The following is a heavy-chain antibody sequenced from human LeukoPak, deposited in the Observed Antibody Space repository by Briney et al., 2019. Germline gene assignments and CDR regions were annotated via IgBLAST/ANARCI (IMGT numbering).Heavy chain of an antibody. CDR1: GGSFSGYY. D-gene: IGHD3-10*01. J-gene: IGHJ6*03. Sequence: SETLSLTCAVYGGSFSGYYWTWIRQPPGKGLEWIGEIHYSGSATYNPSLKSRVSMSVDTSRNQFSLKLSSVTAADTAVHYCARGLFRGVRTDPYYHYYMDVWGKGTTVTVS. CDR3: ARGLFRGVRTDPYYHYYMDV. V-gene: IGHV4-34*01. CDR2: IHYSGSA.